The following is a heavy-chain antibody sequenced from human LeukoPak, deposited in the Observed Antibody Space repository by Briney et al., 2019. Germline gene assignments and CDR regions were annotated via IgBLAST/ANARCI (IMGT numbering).Heavy chain of an antibody. CDR3: ARATVTTYPNWYFDL. V-gene: IGHV4-30-4*01. J-gene: IGHJ2*01. CDR1: GGSISSGDYY. D-gene: IGHD4-17*01. CDR2: IYYSGST. Sequence: SSETLSLTCTVSGGSISSGDYYWSWIRQPPGKGLEWIGYIYYSGSTYYNPSLKSRATISVDTSKNQFSLKLSSVTAADTAVYYCARATVTTYPNWYFDLWGRGTLVTVSS.